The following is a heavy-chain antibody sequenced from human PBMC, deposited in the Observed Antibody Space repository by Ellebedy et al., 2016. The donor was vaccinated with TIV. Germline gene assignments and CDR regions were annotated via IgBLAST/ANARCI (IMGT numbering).Heavy chain of an antibody. J-gene: IGHJ4*02. CDR2: ISFDGSSK. Sequence: GESLKISXAASGFNFNTYGMHWVRQAPGKGLEWVALISFDGSSKYYADSVKGRFTISRDNSKNTLYVQMNSLRVEDTAVYYCANVEMSTEDGYWGQGTLVTVSS. V-gene: IGHV3-30*18. D-gene: IGHD5-24*01. CDR1: GFNFNTYG. CDR3: ANVEMSTEDGY.